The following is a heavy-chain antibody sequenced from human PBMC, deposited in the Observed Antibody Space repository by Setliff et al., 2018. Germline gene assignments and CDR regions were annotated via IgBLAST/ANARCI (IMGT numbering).Heavy chain of an antibody. CDR3: ARDKPEGYNFWGGYLGGGLMDV. CDR1: GYTFTSYD. V-gene: IGHV1-8*02. Sequence: ASVKVSCKASGYTFTSYDIHWVRQATGQGLEWMGWMNPNSGNTGYAQKFQGRVTMTRNTSISTAYMELSSLRSEDPAVYYCARDKPEGYNFWGGYLGGGLMDVWGQGTTVTVSS. D-gene: IGHD3-3*01. J-gene: IGHJ6*02. CDR2: MNPNSGNT.